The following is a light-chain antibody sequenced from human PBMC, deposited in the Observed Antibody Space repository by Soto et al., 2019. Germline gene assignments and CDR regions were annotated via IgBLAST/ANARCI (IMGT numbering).Light chain of an antibody. CDR2: GAS. V-gene: IGKV3-15*01. CDR1: QSVSSN. CDR3: QQYNNWPGRYT. J-gene: IGKJ2*01. Sequence: EIVMTQSPATLSVSPAERATLSCRASQSVSSNLAWYQQKPGQAPRLLIYGASTRATGIPARFSGSGSGTEFTLTISSLQSEDFAVYYCQQYNNWPGRYTFGQGTKLEIK.